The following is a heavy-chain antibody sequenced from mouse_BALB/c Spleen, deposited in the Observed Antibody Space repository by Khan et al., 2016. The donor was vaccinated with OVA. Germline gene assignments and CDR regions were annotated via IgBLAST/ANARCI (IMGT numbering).Heavy chain of an antibody. CDR3: ARQEY. V-gene: IGHV5-12-2*01. J-gene: IGHJ3*01. CDR2: ISNGAGGP. CDR1: GFTFSSYT. Sequence: EVELVESGGGLVQPGGSLKLSCEASGFTFSSYTMSWVRQTPEKRLEWVAYISNGAGGPYYPDTVKGRFAISREIAKNTLHLQMRSLKSEDTAMYYGARQEYWGQGTLVTVSA.